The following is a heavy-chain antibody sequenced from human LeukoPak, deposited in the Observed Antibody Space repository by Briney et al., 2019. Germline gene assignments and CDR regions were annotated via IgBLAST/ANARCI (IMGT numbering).Heavy chain of an antibody. V-gene: IGHV3-73*01. CDR3: SRHEALPGDY. CDR2: IRDKAYNYAT. D-gene: IGHD2-21*02. Sequence: PGGSLRLSCAASGFTFSSYAMSWVRQASGKGLEWVGHIRDKAYNYATAYAASVKGRFTISRDDSKNTAYLQMNSLKTEDTAVYYCSRHEALPGDYWGQGTLVTVSS. J-gene: IGHJ4*02. CDR1: GFTFSSYA.